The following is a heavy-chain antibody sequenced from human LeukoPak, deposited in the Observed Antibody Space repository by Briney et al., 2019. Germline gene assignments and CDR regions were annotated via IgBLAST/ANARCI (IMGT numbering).Heavy chain of an antibody. CDR1: GGSISSGSYY. Sequence: SETLSLTCTVSGGSISSGSYYWSWIRQPAGKGLEWIGRIYTSGSTNYNPSLKSRVTISVDTSKHQFSLKLSSVTAADTAVYYCARGSTMILEAFDYWGQGTLVTVSS. D-gene: IGHD3-22*01. CDR2: IYTSGST. V-gene: IGHV4-61*02. CDR3: ARGSTMILEAFDY. J-gene: IGHJ4*02.